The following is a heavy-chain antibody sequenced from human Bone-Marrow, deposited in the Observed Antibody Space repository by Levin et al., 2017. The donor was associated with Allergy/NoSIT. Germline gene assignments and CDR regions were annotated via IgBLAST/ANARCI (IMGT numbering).Heavy chain of an antibody. CDR3: AKVYGNYYDYFDS. D-gene: IGHD4-11*01. CDR1: GFTFDDYA. J-gene: IGHJ4*02. V-gene: IGHV3-9*01. Sequence: SCVASGFTFDDYAMHWVRQAPGKGLEWVSGVSWNGGSRDYADSVKGRFTISRDNAKNSLYLQMNSLRAEDTALYYCAKVYGNYYDYFDSWGQGTLVTVTS. CDR2: VSWNGGSR.